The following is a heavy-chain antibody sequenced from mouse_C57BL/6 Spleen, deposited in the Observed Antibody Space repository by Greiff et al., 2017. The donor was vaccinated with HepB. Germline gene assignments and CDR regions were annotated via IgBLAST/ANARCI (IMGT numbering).Heavy chain of an antibody. CDR1: GYTFTSYW. J-gene: IGHJ2*01. V-gene: IGHV1-59*01. CDR2: IDPSDSYT. Sequence: QVQLQQPGAELVRPGTSVKLSCKASGYTFTSYWMHWVKQRPGQGLEWIGVIDPSDSYTNYNQKFKGKATLTVDTSSSTAYMQLSSLTSEDSAVYYCAREGPTALRFDYWGQGTTLTVSS. CDR3: AREGPTALRFDY. D-gene: IGHD3-2*02.